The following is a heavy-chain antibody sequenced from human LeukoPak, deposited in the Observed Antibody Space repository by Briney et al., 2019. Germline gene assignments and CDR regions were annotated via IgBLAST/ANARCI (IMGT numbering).Heavy chain of an antibody. V-gene: IGHV3-7*01. CDR3: AREYCSSTSCFPSWFDP. Sequence: GGSLRLSCAASGFTFSSYWMSWVRQAPGKGLEWVANIKQDGSEKYYVDSVKDRFTISRDNAENSLYLQMNSLRAEDTAVYYCAREYCSSTSCFPSWFDPWGQGTLVTVSS. CDR2: IKQDGSEK. D-gene: IGHD2-2*01. J-gene: IGHJ5*02. CDR1: GFTFSSYW.